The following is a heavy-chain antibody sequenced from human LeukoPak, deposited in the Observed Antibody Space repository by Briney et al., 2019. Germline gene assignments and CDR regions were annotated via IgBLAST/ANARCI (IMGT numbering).Heavy chain of an antibody. CDR3: TTIPLGYCTTASCYSYFDY. V-gene: IGHV3-53*01. CDR1: GFSVSNNY. Sequence: GGSLRLSCAASGFSVSNNYMSWVRQAPGKGLEWVSVMYSGGSTHYADSVKGRFTISRDNSKNTLYLQMNRLRAEDTAVYYCTTIPLGYCTTASCYSYFDYWGQGTLVTVSS. D-gene: IGHD2-2*01. CDR2: MYSGGST. J-gene: IGHJ4*02.